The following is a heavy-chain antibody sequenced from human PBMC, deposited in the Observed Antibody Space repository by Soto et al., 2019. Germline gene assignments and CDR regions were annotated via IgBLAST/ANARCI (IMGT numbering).Heavy chain of an antibody. CDR1: GFTFSSYA. D-gene: IGHD3-22*01. V-gene: IGHV3-30-3*01. J-gene: IGHJ6*02. CDR2: ISYDGSNK. Sequence: GGSLRLSCAASGFTFSSYAMHWVRQAPGKGLEWVAVISYDGSNKYYADSVKGRFTISRDNSKNTLYLQMNSLRAEDTAVYYCARDRLTVTYYYDSSGSGMDVWGQGTTVTVSS. CDR3: ARDRLTVTYYYDSSGSGMDV.